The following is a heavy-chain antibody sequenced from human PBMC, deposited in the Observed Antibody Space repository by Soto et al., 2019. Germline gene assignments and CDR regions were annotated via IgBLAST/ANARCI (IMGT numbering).Heavy chain of an antibody. CDR3: TTGDGITMVRGVNYYYYGMDV. V-gene: IGHV3-15*07. D-gene: IGHD3-10*01. J-gene: IGHJ6*02. Sequence: EVQLVESGGGLVKPGGSLRLSCAASGFTFSNAWMNWVRQAPGKGLEWVGRIKSKTDGGTTDYAAPVKGRFTISRYDSKNTLYLQMNSLKTGDTAVYYCTTGDGITMVRGVNYYYYGMDVWGQGTTVTVSS. CDR1: GFTFSNAW. CDR2: IKSKTDGGTT.